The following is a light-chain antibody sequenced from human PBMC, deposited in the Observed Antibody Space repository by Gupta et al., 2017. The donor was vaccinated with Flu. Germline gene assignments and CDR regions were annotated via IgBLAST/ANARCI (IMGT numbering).Light chain of an antibody. CDR1: QSVRSS. CDR2: DAS. V-gene: IGKV3-11*01. J-gene: IGKJ4*01. Sequence: PATLSLSPGERATLSCRTSQSVRSSLAWYQQKPGQAPRLLIYDASNRATGIPARFSGSGSGTDFTLTISSQEPEDFAIYYCQQRSSWLLTFGGGTKVEIK. CDR3: QQRSSWLLT.